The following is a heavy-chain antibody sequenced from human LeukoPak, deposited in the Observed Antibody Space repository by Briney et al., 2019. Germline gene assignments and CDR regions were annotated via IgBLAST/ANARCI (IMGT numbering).Heavy chain of an antibody. CDR3: ARDLVPLVPAARYYYRMHV. J-gene: IGHJ6*02. CDR2: ISYDGSNK. V-gene: IGHV3-30-3*01. CDR1: GFTFSSYA. D-gene: IGHD2-2*01. Sequence: GRSLRLSCAASGFTFSSYAMHWVRQAPGKGLEWVAVISYDGSNKYYADSVKGRFTISRDHSKNTLYLPMNILTAQDTPLYYCARDLVPLVPAARYYYRMHVWRQGPTVPVSS.